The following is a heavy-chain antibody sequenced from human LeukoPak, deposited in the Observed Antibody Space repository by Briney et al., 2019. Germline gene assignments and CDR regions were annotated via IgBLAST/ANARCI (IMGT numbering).Heavy chain of an antibody. CDR2: IIPIFGTA. J-gene: IGHJ3*02. D-gene: IGHD1-26*01. CDR3: ARELTGRAKAFVDDAFDI. CDR1: GGTFSSYA. V-gene: IGHV1-69*13. Sequence: SVTVSCKASGGTFSSYAISWVRQAPGQGLEWMGGIIPIFGTANYAQKFQGRVTITADESTSTAYMELSSLRSEDTAVYYCARELTGRAKAFVDDAFDIWGQGTMVTVSS.